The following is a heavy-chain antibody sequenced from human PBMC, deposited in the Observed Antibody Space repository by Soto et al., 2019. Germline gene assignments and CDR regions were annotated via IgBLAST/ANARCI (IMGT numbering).Heavy chain of an antibody. CDR2: IYYSGST. J-gene: IGHJ4*02. CDR1: GASISSYY. D-gene: IGHD2-15*01. Sequence: SETLSLTCTVSGASISSYYWSWIRQPPGKGLEWIGCIYYSGSTHYNPSIKSRVTISVDTSKNQFFLKVSSVTVADTAVYYCARHPPGYCSGGSCYSPYYSDYWGQGTLVTVS. CDR3: ARHPPGYCSGGSCYSPYYSDY. V-gene: IGHV4-59*08.